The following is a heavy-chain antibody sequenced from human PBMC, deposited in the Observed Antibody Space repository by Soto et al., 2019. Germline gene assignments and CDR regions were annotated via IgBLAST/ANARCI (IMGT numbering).Heavy chain of an antibody. CDR2: KPTSWTT. V-gene: IGHV4-4*07. CDR3: ARGGEFYVLDV. D-gene: IGHD3-16*01. J-gene: IGHJ6*02. CDR1: GGSISGYY. Sequence: QVQLQESGPGLVKPSETLSLTCTVSGGSISGYYWTWIRQPAGKGLEWIGRKPTSWTTNYNPSLKSRVTMSIDTSTNQFSLNLSSVTGADTAVYYCARGGEFYVLDVWGQGTTVAVSS.